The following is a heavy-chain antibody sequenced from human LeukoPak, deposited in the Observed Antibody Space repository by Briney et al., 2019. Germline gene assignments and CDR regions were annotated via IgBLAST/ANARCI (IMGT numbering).Heavy chain of an antibody. Sequence: LTGGSLRLSCAASGFTFSSYAMSWVRQAPGKGLEWVSAISGSGGSTYYADSVKGRFTISRDNSKNTLYLQMNSLRAEDTAVYYCAKRESRRGYKPTYYFDYWGQGTLVTVSS. V-gene: IGHV3-23*01. CDR1: GFTFSSYA. CDR2: ISGSGGST. D-gene: IGHD5-24*01. CDR3: AKRESRRGYKPTYYFDY. J-gene: IGHJ4*02.